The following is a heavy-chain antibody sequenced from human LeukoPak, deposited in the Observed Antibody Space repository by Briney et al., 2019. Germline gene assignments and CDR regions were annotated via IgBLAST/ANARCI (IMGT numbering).Heavy chain of an antibody. CDR2: IKQDGSEK. D-gene: IGHD5-12*01. CDR3: ARDGSRLYYFDY. Sequence: PGGSLRLSCAASGLTFSSYWMSWVRQAPGKGMEWVANIKQDGSEKYYVDSVKGRFTISRDNAKNSLYLQMNSLRAEDTAVYYCARDGSRLYYFDYWGQGTLVTVSS. J-gene: IGHJ4*02. CDR1: GLTFSSYW. V-gene: IGHV3-7*05.